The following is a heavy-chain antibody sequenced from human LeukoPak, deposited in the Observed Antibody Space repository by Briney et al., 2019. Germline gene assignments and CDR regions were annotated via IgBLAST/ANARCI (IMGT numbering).Heavy chain of an antibody. D-gene: IGHD2-2*01. J-gene: IGHJ5*02. CDR1: GFTFSSYG. CDR3: AKVGVVVPAAIVNWFDP. CDR2: IRYDGSNK. Sequence: GGSLRLSCAASGFTFSSYGMHWVRQAPGQGLEWGAFIRYDGSNKYYADSVKGRFTISRDNSKNTLYLQMNSLRAEDTAVYYCAKVGVVVPAAIVNWFDPWGQGTLVTVSS. V-gene: IGHV3-30*02.